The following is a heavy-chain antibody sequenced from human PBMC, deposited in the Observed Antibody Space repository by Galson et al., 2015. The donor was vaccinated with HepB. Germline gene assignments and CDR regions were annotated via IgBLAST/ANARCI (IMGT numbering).Heavy chain of an antibody. CDR2: ISSNGGST. Sequence: SLRLSCAASGFTFSSYAMHWVRQAPGKGLEYVSAISSNGGSTYYADSVKGRFTISRDNSKNTLYLQMSSLRAEDTAVYYCVKWAEWELPIWGQGTMVTVSS. J-gene: IGHJ3*02. D-gene: IGHD1-26*01. V-gene: IGHV3-64D*06. CDR1: GFTFSSYA. CDR3: VKWAEWELPI.